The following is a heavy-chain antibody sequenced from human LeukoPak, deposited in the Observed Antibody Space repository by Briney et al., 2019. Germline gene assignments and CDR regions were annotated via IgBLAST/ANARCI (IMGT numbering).Heavy chain of an antibody. CDR2: IYTSGST. CDR3: ARDDSSSWYGGNYSDY. CDR1: GGSISSYY. J-gene: IGHJ4*02. V-gene: IGHV4-4*07. D-gene: IGHD6-13*01. Sequence: PSETLSLTCTVSGGSISSYYWSWIRQPAGKGLEWIGRIYTSGSTNYNPSLKSRVTMSVDTSKNQFSLKLSSVTAADTAVYYCARDDSSSWYGGNYSDYWAQVTVVTVDS.